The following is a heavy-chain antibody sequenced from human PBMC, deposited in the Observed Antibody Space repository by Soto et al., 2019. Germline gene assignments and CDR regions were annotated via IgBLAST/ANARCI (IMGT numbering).Heavy chain of an antibody. CDR3: ARGLVVVAATVEGGWFDP. J-gene: IGHJ5*02. V-gene: IGHV4-34*01. D-gene: IGHD2-15*01. CDR2: INHSGST. CDR1: GGSFSGYY. Sequence: PSETLSLTCAVYGGSFSGYYWSWIRQPPGKGLEWIGEINHSGSTNYNPSLKSRVTISVDTSKNQFSLKLSSVTAADTAVYYCARGLVVVAATVEGGWFDPWGQGTLVTVSS.